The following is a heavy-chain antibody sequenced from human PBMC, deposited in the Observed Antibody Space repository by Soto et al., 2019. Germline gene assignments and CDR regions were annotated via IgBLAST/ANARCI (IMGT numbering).Heavy chain of an antibody. J-gene: IGHJ6*03. Sequence: QVQLVQSGAEVKKPGSSVKVSCKASGGTFSSYTISWVRQAPGQGLEWMGRIIPILGIANYAQKFQGRVTITADKSTSTAYMELSRLRSEDTAVYYCARDFWSCYYMLDYMDVWGKGTTVTVSS. V-gene: IGHV1-69*02. CDR1: GGTFSSYT. CDR3: ARDFWSCYYMLDYMDV. D-gene: IGHD3-3*01. CDR2: IIPILGIA.